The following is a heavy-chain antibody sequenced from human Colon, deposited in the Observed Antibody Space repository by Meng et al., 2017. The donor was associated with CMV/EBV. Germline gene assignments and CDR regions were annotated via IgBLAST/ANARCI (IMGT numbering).Heavy chain of an antibody. Sequence: SGATLVKPTQTITLTCTFSGCSLSTSGVGVGWIRQPPGKALEWLALIYWNDDKRYSPSLKSRLTITKDTSKNQVVLTMTNMDPVDTATYYCAHSYCSSTSCYRSGLYYYYGMDVWGQGTTVTVSS. V-gene: IGHV2-5*01. CDR1: GCSLSTSGVG. J-gene: IGHJ6*02. D-gene: IGHD2-2*02. CDR3: AHSYCSSTSCYRSGLYYYYGMDV. CDR2: IYWNDDK.